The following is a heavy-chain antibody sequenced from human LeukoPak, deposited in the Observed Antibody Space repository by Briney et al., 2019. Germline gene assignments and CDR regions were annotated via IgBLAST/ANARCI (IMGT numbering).Heavy chain of an antibody. CDR1: GGTFSSYA. Sequence: ASVKVSCKASGGTFSSYAISWVRQAPGQGLEWVGGIIPIFGTANYAQKFQGRVTITADESTSTAYMELSSLRSEDTAVYYCARLLGYCSGGSCYSYYYYGMDVWGQGTTVTVSS. CDR2: IIPIFGTA. D-gene: IGHD2-15*01. J-gene: IGHJ6*02. CDR3: ARLLGYCSGGSCYSYYYYGMDV. V-gene: IGHV1-69*13.